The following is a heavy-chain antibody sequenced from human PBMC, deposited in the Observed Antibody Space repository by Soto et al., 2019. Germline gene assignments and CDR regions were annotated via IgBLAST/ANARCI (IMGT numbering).Heavy chain of an antibody. D-gene: IGHD1-26*01. V-gene: IGHV3-30*04. CDR1: GFTFSSYA. Sequence: GGSLRLSCAASGFTFSSYAMHWVRQAPGKGLEWVAVISYDGSNKYYADSVKGRFTISRDNSKNTLYLQMNSLRAEDPAVYYCAREGGHSGSYYFDYWGQGTLVTVSS. CDR3: AREGGHSGSYYFDY. J-gene: IGHJ4*02. CDR2: ISYDGSNK.